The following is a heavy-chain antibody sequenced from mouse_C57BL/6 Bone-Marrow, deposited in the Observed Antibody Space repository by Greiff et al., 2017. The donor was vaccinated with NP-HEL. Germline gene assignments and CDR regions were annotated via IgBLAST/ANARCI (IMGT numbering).Heavy chain of an antibody. CDR2: IYPGSGST. J-gene: IGHJ4*01. D-gene: IGHD1-1*01. Sequence: VQLQQPGAELVKPGASVKMSCKASGYTFTSYWITWVKQRPGQGLEWIGDIYPGSGSTNYNEKFKSKATLTVDTSSSTAYMQLSSLTAEDSAVYYCAREEGDYGSSYDYAMDYWGQGTSVTVSS. CDR3: AREEGDYGSSYDYAMDY. CDR1: GYTFTSYW. V-gene: IGHV1-55*01.